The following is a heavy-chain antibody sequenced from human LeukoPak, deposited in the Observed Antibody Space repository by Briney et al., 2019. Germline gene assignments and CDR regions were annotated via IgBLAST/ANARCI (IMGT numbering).Heavy chain of an antibody. J-gene: IGHJ6*02. CDR3: AKGLARIGTNDILTGYYLYYYYGMDV. Sequence: GGSLRLSCAASGFTLSSYWMHWVRQVPGKGLVWVSRIKSDGSDTRYADSVKGRFTISRDNAKNTLYLQMNSLRAEDTAVYYCAKGLARIGTNDILTGYYLYYYYGMDVWGQGTTVTVSS. CDR2: IKSDGSDT. V-gene: IGHV3-74*01. D-gene: IGHD3-9*01. CDR1: GFTLSSYW.